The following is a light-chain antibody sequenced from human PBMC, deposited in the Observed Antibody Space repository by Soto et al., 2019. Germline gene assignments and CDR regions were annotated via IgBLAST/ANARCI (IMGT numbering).Light chain of an antibody. CDR3: QQYNYWPIT. V-gene: IGKV3-15*01. J-gene: IGKJ5*01. Sequence: EVVMTQSPATLSVSPGERVTLSCRSSQSVADNLAWFQQKPGQGLRLLIYGASTRATGIPARFSGSGSETDFTLTVSSLRSEDSAVYYCQQYNYWPITFGQGIRLEI. CDR2: GAS. CDR1: QSVADN.